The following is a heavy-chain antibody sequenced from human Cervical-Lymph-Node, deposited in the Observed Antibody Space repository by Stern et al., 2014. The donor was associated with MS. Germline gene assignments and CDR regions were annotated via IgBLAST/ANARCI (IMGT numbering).Heavy chain of an antibody. CDR2: ISYDGSNK. Sequence: QVQLVQSGGGVVQPGRSLSLSCAASGFTFSSYAMHWVRQAPGQGLEWVAVISYDGSNKYYADSVKGRFTISRDNSKNTLYLQMNSLRAEDTAVYYCARDLRWPRAYFDYWGQGTLVTVSS. D-gene: IGHD5-12*01. CDR3: ARDLRWPRAYFDY. J-gene: IGHJ4*02. CDR1: GFTFSSYA. V-gene: IGHV3-30*01.